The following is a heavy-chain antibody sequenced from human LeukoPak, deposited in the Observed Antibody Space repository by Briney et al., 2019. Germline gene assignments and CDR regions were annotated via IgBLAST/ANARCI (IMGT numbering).Heavy chain of an antibody. V-gene: IGHV4-59*08. J-gene: IGHJ4*02. CDR1: GGSISSYY. Sequence: SETLSLTCTVPGGSISSYYWSRIRQPPGKGLEWVGYLYYVGVTTYTPSLKSRVTFSFPTSNKQLPLNLSSITAAATPVYYCARQGLEPSGSHYGFDDWGQGTLVTVSS. D-gene: IGHD3-22*01. CDR2: LYYVGVT. CDR3: ARQGLEPSGSHYGFDD.